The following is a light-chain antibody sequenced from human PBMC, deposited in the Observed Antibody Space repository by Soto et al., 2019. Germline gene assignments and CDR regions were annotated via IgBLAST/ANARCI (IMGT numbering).Light chain of an antibody. CDR1: QTISNC. Sequence: DIQMTQSPSTLSASVGDRVTITCRANQTISNCLAWYQQKPGKAPILLIYKVTSLETGVPARFSGGGSGTEFTLTISSLQPDDVATYYCHQYYVYSTFGQGTKVDVK. J-gene: IGKJ1*01. V-gene: IGKV1-5*03. CDR3: HQYYVYST. CDR2: KVT.